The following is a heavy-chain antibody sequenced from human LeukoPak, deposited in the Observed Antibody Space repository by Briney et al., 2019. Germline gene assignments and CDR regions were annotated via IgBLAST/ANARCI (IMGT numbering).Heavy chain of an antibody. D-gene: IGHD3-3*01. CDR2: FDPEDGET. Sequence: ASVKVSCQVSGYTLTELSMHWVRQAPGKGLEWMGGFDPEDGETIYTQKFQGRVTMTEDTSTDTAYMELSSLSSEETAVYYCATGIFGVVKCVDYWGQGTLVTVSS. CDR3: ATGIFGVVKCVDY. CDR1: GYTLTELS. J-gene: IGHJ4*02. V-gene: IGHV1-24*01.